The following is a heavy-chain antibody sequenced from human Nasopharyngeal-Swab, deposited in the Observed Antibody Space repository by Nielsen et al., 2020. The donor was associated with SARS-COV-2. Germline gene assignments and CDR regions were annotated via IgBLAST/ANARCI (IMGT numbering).Heavy chain of an antibody. CDR3: ARDASLYDSNKWDAFDI. V-gene: IGHV4-31*03. Sequence: SETLSLTCTVSGGSISSGGYYWSWIRQHPGKGLEWIGYIYYSGSTYYNPSLKSRVTISVDTSKNQFSLKLSSVTAADTAVYYCARDASLYDSNKWDAFDIWGQGTMVTVSS. CDR1: GGSISSGGYY. CDR2: IYYSGST. D-gene: IGHD3-22*01. J-gene: IGHJ3*02.